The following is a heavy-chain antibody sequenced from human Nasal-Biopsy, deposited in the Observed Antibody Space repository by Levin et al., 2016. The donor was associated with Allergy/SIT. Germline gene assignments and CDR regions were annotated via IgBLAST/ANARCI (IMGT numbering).Heavy chain of an antibody. V-gene: IGHV3-23*01. Sequence: GESLKISCAASGFTFSNYAMYWVRQAPGKGLEWVSGISGSGTNTYYADSVKGRFTLSRDNSKNTLSLQMNSLRAEDTAVYYCAKVPYTAGDPHYFDYWGQGTLVTVSS. CDR3: AKVPYTAGDPHYFDY. CDR1: GFTFSNYA. D-gene: IGHD2-21*02. CDR2: ISGSGTNT. J-gene: IGHJ4*02.